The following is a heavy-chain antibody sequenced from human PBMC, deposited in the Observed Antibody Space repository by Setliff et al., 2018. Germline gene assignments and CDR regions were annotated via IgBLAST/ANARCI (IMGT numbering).Heavy chain of an antibody. V-gene: IGHV1-8*02. D-gene: IGHD6-13*01. J-gene: IGHJ4*02. Sequence: ASVKVSCKASGYTFTSYGISWVRQAPGQGLEWMGWMNPNSGNTGYAQKFQGRVTMTRNTSISTAYMELRSLRSDDTAVYYCASLRPAAAGTGMKNWGQGTLVTVSS. CDR3: ASLRPAAAGTGMKN. CDR2: MNPNSGNT. CDR1: GYTFTSYG.